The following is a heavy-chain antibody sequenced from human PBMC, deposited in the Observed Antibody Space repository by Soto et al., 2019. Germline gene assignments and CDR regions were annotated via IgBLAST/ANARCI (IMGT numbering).Heavy chain of an antibody. V-gene: IGHV3-23*01. CDR2: ITGSGGTI. Sequence: VQLLESGGGLVQPGGSLRLSCAASGFSFSKYAMIWVRQAPGKGQEWVSGITGSGGTIEYTASVKGRFTISRDNSKNTVYLQMNSLSAEDTAMYYCAKDAVPGDGLWLVSDWGQGTQVTVS. D-gene: IGHD2-21*02. CDR1: GFSFSKYA. CDR3: AKDAVPGDGLWLVSD. J-gene: IGHJ4*02.